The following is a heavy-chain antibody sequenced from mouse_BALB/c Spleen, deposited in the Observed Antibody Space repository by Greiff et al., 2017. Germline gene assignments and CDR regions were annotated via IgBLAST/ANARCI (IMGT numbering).Heavy chain of an antibody. CDR3: ARDYYGHEGYFDV. CDR2: ISTYYGDA. Sequence: QVQLQQSGAELVRPGVSVTISCKGSGYTFTDYAMHWVKQSHAKSLEWIGVISTYYGDASYNQKFKGKATMTVDKSSSTAYMELARLTSEDSAIYYCARDYYGHEGYFDVWGAGTTVTVSS. CDR1: GYTFTDYA. D-gene: IGHD1-2*01. J-gene: IGHJ1*01. V-gene: IGHV1S137*01.